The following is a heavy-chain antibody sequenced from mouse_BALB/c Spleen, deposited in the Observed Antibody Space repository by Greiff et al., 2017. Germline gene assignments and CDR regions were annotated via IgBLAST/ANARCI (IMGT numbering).Heavy chain of an antibody. CDR2: ISYSGST. CDR3: ARNCVYAMDY. V-gene: IGHV3-8*02. J-gene: IGHJ4*01. CDR1: GVSITSGY. Sequence: EVKLMESGPSLVKPSQTLSLTCSVTGVSITSGYWNWVRKFPGNKLEYMGYISYSGSTYYNPSPKSRISITRDTSKNQYYLQLNSVTTEDTATYYCARNCVYAMDYWGQGTTVTVSS. D-gene: IGHD4-1*01.